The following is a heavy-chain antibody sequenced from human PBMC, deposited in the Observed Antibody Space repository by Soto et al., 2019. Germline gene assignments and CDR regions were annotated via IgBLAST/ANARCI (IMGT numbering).Heavy chain of an antibody. V-gene: IGHV4-30-2*01. CDR2: RNHGGAT. CDR1: GGSISSGAYS. D-gene: IGHD2-2*01. Sequence: TLSLTCAVSGGSISSGAYSWSWIRQPPGKGLEWIGYRNHGGATYSNPSLKNRLTISGDWSKNQFSLKLNSVTAADTAVYYCSRVFPAMGLFDYWGPGTLVTVSS. J-gene: IGHJ4*02. CDR3: SRVFPAMGLFDY.